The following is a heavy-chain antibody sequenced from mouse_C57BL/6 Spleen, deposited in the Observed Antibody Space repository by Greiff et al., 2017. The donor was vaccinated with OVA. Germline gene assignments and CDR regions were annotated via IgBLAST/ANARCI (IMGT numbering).Heavy chain of an antibody. CDR3: ARFRITTVVATDYAMDY. CDR1: GYSFTSYY. J-gene: IGHJ4*01. CDR2: IYPGSGNT. V-gene: IGHV1-66*01. Sequence: QVQLQQSGPELVKPGASVKLSCKASGYSFTSYYIHWVKQRPGQGLEWIGWIYPGSGNTKYNEKFKGKATLTADTSSSTAYMQLSSLTSEDSAVYYCARFRITTVVATDYAMDYWGQGTSVTVSS. D-gene: IGHD1-1*01.